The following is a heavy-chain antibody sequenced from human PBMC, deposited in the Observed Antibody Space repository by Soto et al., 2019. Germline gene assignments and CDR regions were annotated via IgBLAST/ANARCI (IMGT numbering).Heavy chain of an antibody. V-gene: IGHV4-39*01. D-gene: IGHD1-1*01. CDR1: GGSISRSSYY. Sequence: QLQLQESGPGLVKPSETLSLTCTVSGGSISRSSYYWGWIRQPPGKGLEWIGSIYYSGSTYYNPSLKSRVTISVDTLTDQFSPRLSSVTAADSAVYYCARHDWNGVDYLGQGTLVTVSS. CDR3: ARHDWNGVDY. CDR2: IYYSGST. J-gene: IGHJ4*02.